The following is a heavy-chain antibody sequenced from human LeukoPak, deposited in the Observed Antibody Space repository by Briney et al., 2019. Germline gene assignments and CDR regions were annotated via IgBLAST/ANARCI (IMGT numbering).Heavy chain of an antibody. CDR1: GFTFDDYA. CDR2: ISWNSGSI. D-gene: IGHD3-10*01. V-gene: IGHV3-9*01. Sequence: GGSLRLSCAASGFTFDDYAMHWVRQAPGKGLEWVSGISWNSGSIGYADSVKGRFTISRDNAKNSLYLQMNSLRAEDTALYYCAKENLMVRGKYYYYYMDVWGKGTTVTISS. CDR3: AKENLMVRGKYYYYYMDV. J-gene: IGHJ6*03.